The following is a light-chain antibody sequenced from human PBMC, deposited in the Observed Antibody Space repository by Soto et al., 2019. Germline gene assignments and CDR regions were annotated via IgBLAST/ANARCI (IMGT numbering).Light chain of an antibody. CDR2: DAS. J-gene: IGKJ1*01. CDR3: QQYNSYSTWT. CDR1: QSISSW. V-gene: IGKV1-5*01. Sequence: DIQMTQPPSTVPASVGDRVTITCRASQSISSWLAWYQQKPGKAPKILIFDASTLQRGVPSRFSGSGSGTEFTLTISSLQPDDFATYYCQQYNSYSTWTFGQGTKVDIK.